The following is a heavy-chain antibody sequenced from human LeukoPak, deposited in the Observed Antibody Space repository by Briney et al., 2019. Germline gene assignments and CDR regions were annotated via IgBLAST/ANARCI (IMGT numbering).Heavy chain of an antibody. CDR2: VYYSGST. J-gene: IGHJ4*02. D-gene: IGHD3-16*02. Sequence: SETLSLTCTVSGGSISSYYWSWIRQPPGEGLEWIGYVYYSGSTNYNPSLKSRVTISVETSKNQFSLNLSSVTAADTAVYYCARQGMDDYVWGSYRPWGQGTLVTVSS. CDR3: ARQGMDDYVWGSYRP. CDR1: GGSISSYY. V-gene: IGHV4-59*08.